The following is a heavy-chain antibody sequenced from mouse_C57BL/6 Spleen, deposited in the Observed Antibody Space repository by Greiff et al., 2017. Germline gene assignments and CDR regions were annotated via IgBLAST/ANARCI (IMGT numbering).Heavy chain of an antibody. Sequence: VQLQQSGPGLVQPSQSLSIACTVSGFSLTSYGVHWVRQSPGKGLEWLGVIWSGGSTDYNAAFISRLSISKDNSKSQVFFKMNSLQADDTAIYYCAREDYSNFPWFAYWGQGTLVTVSA. CDR3: AREDYSNFPWFAY. J-gene: IGHJ3*01. CDR1: GFSLTSYG. D-gene: IGHD2-5*01. CDR2: IWSGGST. V-gene: IGHV2-2*01.